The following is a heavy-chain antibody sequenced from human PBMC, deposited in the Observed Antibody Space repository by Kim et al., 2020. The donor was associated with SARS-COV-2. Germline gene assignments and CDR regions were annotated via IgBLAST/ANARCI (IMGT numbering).Heavy chain of an antibody. V-gene: IGHV4-39*07. Sequence: SETLSLTCSVSGGSITSTNYYWAWIRQPPGKALEWIGSSHYSGNSYYNPSLKSRVTISVETSKNQVSLRMQSVTAADTAVFYCVTGRRCYDNCGMDLFDQETTVSVSS. CDR1: GGSITSTNYY. J-gene: IGHJ6*02. CDR3: VTGRRCYDNCGMDL. D-gene: IGHD3-9*01. CDR2: SHYSGNS.